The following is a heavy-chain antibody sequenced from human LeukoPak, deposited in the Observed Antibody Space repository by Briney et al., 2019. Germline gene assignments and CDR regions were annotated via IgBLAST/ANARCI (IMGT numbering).Heavy chain of an antibody. J-gene: IGHJ4*02. CDR1: GGSFSGYY. D-gene: IGHD1-26*01. Sequence: SETLSLTCAVYGGSFSGYYWSWIRQPPGKGLEWIGEINHSGSTNYNPSLKSRVTISVDTSKNQFSLKLSSVTAADTAVYYCARGRIVGATFRGVRNLYYFDYWGQGTLVAVSS. CDR2: INHSGST. CDR3: ARGRIVGATFRGVRNLYYFDY. V-gene: IGHV4-34*01.